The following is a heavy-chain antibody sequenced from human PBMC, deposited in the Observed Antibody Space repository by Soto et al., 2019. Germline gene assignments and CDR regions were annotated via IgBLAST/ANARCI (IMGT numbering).Heavy chain of an antibody. CDR1: GFNFRSYG. D-gene: IGHD3-22*01. V-gene: IGHV3-21*01. CDR3: ARGDFYDTSGPFSDAFDI. CDR2: ISSSSSYI. Sequence: GGSLRLSCAASGFNFRSYGRNWVRQAPGKGLEWVSSISSSSSYIYYADSVRGRFTISRDNAKNSLFLQMNSLRAEDTAVYYCARGDFYDTSGPFSDAFDIWGQGTMVTVS. J-gene: IGHJ3*02.